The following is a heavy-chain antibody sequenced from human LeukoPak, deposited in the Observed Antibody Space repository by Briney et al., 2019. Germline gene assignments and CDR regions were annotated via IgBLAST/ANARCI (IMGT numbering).Heavy chain of an antibody. D-gene: IGHD3-22*01. CDR2: IYYSGST. V-gene: IGHV4-61*08. CDR1: GGSISSGGYS. Sequence: SETLSLTCAVSGGSISSGGYSWSWIRQPPGKGLEWIGYIYYSGSTNYNPSLKSRVTISVDTSKNQFSLKLSSVTAADTAVYYCARDFPMYYYDSSGYFDYWGQGTLVTVSS. J-gene: IGHJ4*02. CDR3: ARDFPMYYYDSSGYFDY.